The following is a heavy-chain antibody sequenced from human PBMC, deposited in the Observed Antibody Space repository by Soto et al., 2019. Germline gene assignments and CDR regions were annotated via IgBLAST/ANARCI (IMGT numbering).Heavy chain of an antibody. J-gene: IGHJ4*02. D-gene: IGHD3-3*01. CDR1: GYTFTSYG. CDR2: ISAYNGNT. Sequence: GASVKVSCKASGYTFTSYGISWVRQAPGQGLEWMGWISAYNGNTNYAQKLQGRVTMTTDTSTSTAYMELSSLRSEDTAVYYCARDLGNIWSGYQEDYWGQGTLVTVSS. CDR3: ARDLGNIWSGYQEDY. V-gene: IGHV1-18*01.